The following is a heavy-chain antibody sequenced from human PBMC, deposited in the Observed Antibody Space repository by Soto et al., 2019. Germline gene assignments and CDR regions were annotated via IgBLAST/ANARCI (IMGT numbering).Heavy chain of an antibody. CDR1: GYTFTALH. CDR2: INPNSGGT. D-gene: IGHD2-21*01. J-gene: IGHJ4*01. CDR3: ATSKEYYHGSGGNSLDF. Sequence: GASMKVSCKGSGYTFTALHIHWVRQAPGQRLEWMAWINPNSGGTNYAQKFQGRVTMTRDTSISTAYMELSSLRSDDTVVYYCATSKEYYHGSGGNSLDFWGHGTLVTVSS. V-gene: IGHV1-2*02.